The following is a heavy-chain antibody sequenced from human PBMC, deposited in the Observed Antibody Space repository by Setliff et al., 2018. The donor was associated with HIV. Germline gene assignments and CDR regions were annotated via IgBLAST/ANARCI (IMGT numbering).Heavy chain of an antibody. CDR1: GFTFSNYA. Sequence: PGGSLRLSCAASGFTFSNYAMSWVRQAPGKGLEWVGLIRTQPYGGTTEYAASVKGRFTISRDDSKSIAYVQMNSLKTEDTAMYYCYPLYDVKGQDAFDIWGQGTMVTVSS. CDR2: IRTQPYGGTT. CDR3: YPLYDVKGQDAFDI. D-gene: IGHD5-12*01. V-gene: IGHV3-49*04. J-gene: IGHJ3*02.